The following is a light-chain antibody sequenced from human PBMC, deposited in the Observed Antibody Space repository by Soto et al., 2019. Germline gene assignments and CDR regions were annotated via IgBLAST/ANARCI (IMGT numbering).Light chain of an antibody. CDR2: EVS. Sequence: QSVLTQPASVSGSPGQSITISCTGTSSDVGAYNFVSWCQHHPDKAPKLMISEVSNRPSGVSDRFSGSKSGNTASLTISGLQAENEADYYCASLTTTSFVFGTGTKVTAL. J-gene: IGLJ1*01. V-gene: IGLV2-14*01. CDR3: ASLTTTSFV. CDR1: SSDVGAYNF.